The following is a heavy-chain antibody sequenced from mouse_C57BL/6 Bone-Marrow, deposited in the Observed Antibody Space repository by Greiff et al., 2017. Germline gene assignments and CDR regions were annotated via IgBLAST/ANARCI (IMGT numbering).Heavy chain of an antibody. V-gene: IGHV5-15*04. J-gene: IGHJ4*01. CDR1: GFTFSDYG. CDR2: ISNLAYSI. Sequence: EVKLVESGGGLVQPGGSLKLSCAASGFTFSDYGMAWVRQAPRKGPEWVAFISNLAYSIYYADTVTGRFTISRANAKITLYLEMSSLRSEDTAMYYCARQAYDAMDYWGQGTSVTVSS. CDR3: ARQAYDAMDY.